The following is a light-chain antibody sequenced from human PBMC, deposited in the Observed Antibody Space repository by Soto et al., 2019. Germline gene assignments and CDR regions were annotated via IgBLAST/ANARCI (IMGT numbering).Light chain of an antibody. J-gene: IGKJ1*01. V-gene: IGKV3-20*01. CDR2: GAF. CDR1: QSISTRS. CDR3: QSYGNSPLT. Sequence: EIVLTQCPGNLCLSPGARATLNCRASQSISTRSLAGYRTTPGQAPRLIIYGAFNRATGIPDRFRAVMSGTALPITIPRLEPEEAPVDAGQSYGNSPLTFGQGPKVDIK.